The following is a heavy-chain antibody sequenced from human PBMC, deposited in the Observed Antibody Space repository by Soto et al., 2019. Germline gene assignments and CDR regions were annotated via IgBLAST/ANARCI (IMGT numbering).Heavy chain of an antibody. J-gene: IGHJ1*01. CDR2: IYYSGST. CDR1: GGSISSSSYY. CDR3: ARHGGGPYDFWSGYPTAEYFQH. D-gene: IGHD3-3*01. V-gene: IGHV4-39*01. Sequence: SETLSLTCTVSGGSISSSSYYWGWIRQPPGKGLEWIGSIYYSGSTYYNPSLKSRVTISVDTSKNQFSLKLSSVTAADTAVYYCARHGGGPYDFWSGYPTAEYFQHWGQGTLVTVSS.